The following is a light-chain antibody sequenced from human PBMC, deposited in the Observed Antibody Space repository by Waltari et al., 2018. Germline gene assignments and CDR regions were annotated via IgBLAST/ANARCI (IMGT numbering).Light chain of an antibody. CDR1: QYIGTN. CDR2: TAS. V-gene: IGKV3D-15*01. CDR3: EQYNNWPPCT. Sequence: EIVMTQSPANLSVSPGERVTLYYRPSQYIGTNLAWYQQKPGQAPKLPIYTASTRSTGIPARFSGSGSGTDFTLTISGLQSEDFAVYYCEQYNNWPPCTFGQGTRLEI. J-gene: IGKJ2*02.